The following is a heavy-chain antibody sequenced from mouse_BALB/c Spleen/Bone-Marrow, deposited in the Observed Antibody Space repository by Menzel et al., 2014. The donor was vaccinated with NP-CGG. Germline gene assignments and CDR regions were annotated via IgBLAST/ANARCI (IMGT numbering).Heavy chain of an antibody. J-gene: IGHJ4*01. D-gene: IGHD1-2*01. CDR1: GFTFSDYY. CDR3: ARRTAYAMDY. Sequence: EVKVVESGGGLVQPGGSLKLSCATSGFTFSDYYMYWVRQTPEKRLEWVAYISNGGGSTYYPDTVKGRFTFSRDNAKNMLYRQMSRLKSEGKDMYGCARRTAYAMDYWGQGTSVTVSS. CDR2: ISNGGGST. V-gene: IGHV5-12*02.